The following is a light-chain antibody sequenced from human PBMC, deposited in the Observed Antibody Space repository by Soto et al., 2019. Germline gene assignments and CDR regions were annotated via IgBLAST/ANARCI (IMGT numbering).Light chain of an antibody. CDR2: DAS. V-gene: IGKV3-11*01. CDR1: QSVSSY. J-gene: IGKJ5*01. CDR3: QQRSNWPPIT. Sequence: EIVLTTSPATLSLSPGERATLSCRASQSVSSYLAWYQQKPGQAPRLLIYDASNRATGIPARFSGSGSGTDFTRPISSLEPEDFAVYYCQQRSNWPPITFGQGTRLEI.